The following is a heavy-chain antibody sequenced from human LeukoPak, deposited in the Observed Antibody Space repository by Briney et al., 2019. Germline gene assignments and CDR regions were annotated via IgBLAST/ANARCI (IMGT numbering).Heavy chain of an antibody. J-gene: IGHJ3*02. CDR3: AKDTTTVTGHAFDI. Sequence: GGSLRLSCAASGFTFSSYWMSWVRQAPGKGLEWVANIKKDGSEKYYVDSVKGRFTISRDNAKNSLYLQMNRLRAEDTAVYYCAKDTTTVTGHAFDIWGQGTMVTVSS. CDR1: GFTFSSYW. CDR2: IKKDGSEK. V-gene: IGHV3-7*01. D-gene: IGHD4-17*01.